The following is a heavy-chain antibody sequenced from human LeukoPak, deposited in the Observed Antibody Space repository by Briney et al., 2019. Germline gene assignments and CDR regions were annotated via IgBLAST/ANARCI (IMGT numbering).Heavy chain of an antibody. V-gene: IGHV3-74*01. Sequence: GGSLSLSCAASGSYWMHWVRQAPGKGLVWVSHINSDGSWTSYADSVKGRFTISKDNAKNTVYLQMNNLRAEDTAVYYCVSFYETYWGRGTLVTVSS. D-gene: IGHD2/OR15-2a*01. CDR1: GSYW. J-gene: IGHJ4*02. CDR3: VSFYETY. CDR2: INSDGSWT.